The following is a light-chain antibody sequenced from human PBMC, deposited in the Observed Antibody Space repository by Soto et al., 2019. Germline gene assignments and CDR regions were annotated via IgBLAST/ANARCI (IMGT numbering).Light chain of an antibody. CDR1: QSISTW. CDR2: DAS. V-gene: IGKV1-5*01. J-gene: IGKJ1*01. Sequence: DIQMTQSPSTLPASAGDTVTITCRASQSISTWLAWYQQTPGRAPRLLIFDASSLKSGVPSRFRGSGSGTEFTLTISSLQPDDFATYYCQQYDSYSWTFGQGTKVEIK. CDR3: QQYDSYSWT.